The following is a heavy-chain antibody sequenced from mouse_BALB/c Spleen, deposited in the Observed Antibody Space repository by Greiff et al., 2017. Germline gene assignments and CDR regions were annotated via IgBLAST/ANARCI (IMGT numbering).Heavy chain of an antibody. Sequence: EVQLVESGGGLVKPGGSLKLSCAASGFAFSSYDMSWVRQTPEKRLEWVAYISSGGGSTYYPDTVKGRFTISRDNAKNTLYLQMSSLKSEDTAMYYCARLRGNYEGYFDVWGAGTTVTVSS. J-gene: IGHJ1*01. D-gene: IGHD2-1*01. CDR3: ARLRGNYEGYFDV. V-gene: IGHV5-12-1*01. CDR2: ISSGGGST. CDR1: GFAFSSYD.